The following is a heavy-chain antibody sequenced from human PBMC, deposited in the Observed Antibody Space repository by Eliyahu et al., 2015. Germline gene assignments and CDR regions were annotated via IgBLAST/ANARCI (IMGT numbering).Heavy chain of an antibody. J-gene: IGHJ6*03. D-gene: IGHD3-22*01. CDR3: ARGGYYFPVFYYYMDV. CDR1: GFTFSSYG. CDR2: IWYDGSNK. Sequence: GGGVVQPGRSLRLSCAASGFTFSSYGMHWVRQAPGKGLEWVAVIWYDGSNKYYADSVKGRFTISRDNSKNTLYLQMNSLRAEDTAVXYCARGGYYFPVFYYYMDVWGKGTTVTVSS. V-gene: IGHV3-33*01.